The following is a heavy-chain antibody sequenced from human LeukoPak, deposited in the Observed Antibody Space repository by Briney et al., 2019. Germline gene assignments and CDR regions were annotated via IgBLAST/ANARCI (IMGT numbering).Heavy chain of an antibody. V-gene: IGHV4-59*01. D-gene: IGHD1-26*01. CDR3: ARALSGTYGLFQH. CDR2: MDDSGST. Sequence: SETLSLTCTVSGGSISSYYWSWIRQPPGKGLEWIGYMDDSGSTNYNPSLTSRVTISEDTSKNQFSLNLNSVTAADTAVYYCARALSGTYGLFQHWGQGTLVTVSS. J-gene: IGHJ1*01. CDR1: GGSISSYY.